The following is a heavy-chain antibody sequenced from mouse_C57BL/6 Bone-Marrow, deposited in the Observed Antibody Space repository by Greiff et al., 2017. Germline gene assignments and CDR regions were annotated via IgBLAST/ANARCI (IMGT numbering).Heavy chain of an antibody. Sequence: QVQLLQSGAELARPGASVKLSCKASGYTFTSYGISWVKQRTGQGLEWIGEIYPRSGNTYYNEKFKGKATLTADNSSSTAYMELRSLTSEDSAVYFCARSRDSQGHYCDYWGQGTTLTVSS. CDR2: IYPRSGNT. CDR3: ARSRDSQGHYCDY. D-gene: IGHD3-3*01. J-gene: IGHJ2*01. V-gene: IGHV1-81*01. CDR1: GYTFTSYG.